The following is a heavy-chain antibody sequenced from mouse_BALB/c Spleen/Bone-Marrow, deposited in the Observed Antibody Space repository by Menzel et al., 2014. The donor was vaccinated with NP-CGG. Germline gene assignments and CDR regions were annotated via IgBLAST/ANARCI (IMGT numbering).Heavy chain of an antibody. CDR3: ARRAGYGNPWYFDV. V-gene: IGHV1-39*01. CDR1: GYSFTGYN. CDR2: IDPYYGGT. J-gene: IGHJ1*01. Sequence: EVQLVESGSELEKPGAPVKISCKASGYSFTGYNMNWVKQSNGKSLEWIGNIDPYYGGTSYNQKFKGKATLTVDKSSSTAYMQLKSLTSEDSAVYYCARRAGYGNPWYFDVWGAETTVTVSS. D-gene: IGHD2-1*01.